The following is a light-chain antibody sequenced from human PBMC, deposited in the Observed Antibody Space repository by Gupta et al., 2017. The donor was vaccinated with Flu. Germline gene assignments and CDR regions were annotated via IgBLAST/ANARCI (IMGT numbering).Light chain of an antibody. V-gene: IGLV1-47*01. J-gene: IGLJ3*02. CDR2: RNN. Sequence: QSVLTQPPSASGTPGQRVTISCSGSSSNSGSNYVYWYQQLPGTAPKLLIYRNNQRPSGVPDRCSGSKSGTSSSLAISGLRSEDEADYYCAACDDSLSGWVFGGGTKLTVL. CDR3: AACDDSLSGWV. CDR1: SSNSGSNY.